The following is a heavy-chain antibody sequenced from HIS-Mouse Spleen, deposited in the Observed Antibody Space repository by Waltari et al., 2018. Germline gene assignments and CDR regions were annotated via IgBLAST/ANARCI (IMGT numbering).Heavy chain of an antibody. Sequence: QVQLQESGPGLVKPSETLSLTCTVPGGSISSYYWSWIRQPAGKGREWIGRIYTSGSTNYHPSLKSRVTMSVDTSKNQFSLKLSSVTAADTAVYYCARDFHDFWSGYYGGDKKHDAFDIWGQGTMVTVSS. CDR1: GGSISSYY. CDR2: IYTSGST. D-gene: IGHD3-3*01. J-gene: IGHJ3*02. V-gene: IGHV4-4*07. CDR3: ARDFHDFWSGYYGGDKKHDAFDI.